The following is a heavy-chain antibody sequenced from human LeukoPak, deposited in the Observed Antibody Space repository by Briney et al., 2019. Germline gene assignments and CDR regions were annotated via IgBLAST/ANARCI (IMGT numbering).Heavy chain of an antibody. Sequence: SETLSLTCTVSAGSISNYYWNWLRQPPGKGLEWIGYIYYSGSTNYNPSLKSRVTISVDTSKNQFSLKLSSVTAADTAVYYCARGSWFDYWGQGTLVTVSS. CDR2: IYYSGST. CDR1: AGSISNYY. D-gene: IGHD3-10*01. J-gene: IGHJ4*02. V-gene: IGHV4-59*01. CDR3: ARGSWFDY.